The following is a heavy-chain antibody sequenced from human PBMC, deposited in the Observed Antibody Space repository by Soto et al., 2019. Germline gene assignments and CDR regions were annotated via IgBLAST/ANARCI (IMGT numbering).Heavy chain of an antibody. V-gene: IGHV4-59*01. Sequence: ETLSLTWTIACGRISSCYCCMIRQPPGKGLEWIGYIYYSGSTNYNPSLKSRVTISVDTSKNAFCLKLSSVTAADTAVHSCARGGATAYYFDDWGQGTLVT. D-gene: IGHD1-26*01. CDR3: ARGGATAYYFDD. CDR1: CGRISSCY. J-gene: IGHJ4*02. CDR2: IYYSGST.